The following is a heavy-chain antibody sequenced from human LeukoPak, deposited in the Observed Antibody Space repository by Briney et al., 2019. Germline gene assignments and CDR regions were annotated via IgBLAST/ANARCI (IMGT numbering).Heavy chain of an antibody. J-gene: IGHJ4*02. V-gene: IGHV3-21*06. CDR3: ARGGTYGDYGGY. D-gene: IGHD4-17*01. Sequence: GGSLRLSCRASGFTFSYYGMNWVRQAPGEGLNCVSSISSSGTNIYYTESVKGRFTISRDNAKNSVHLQMNSLRPEDTAVYYCARGGTYGDYGGYWGQGTLVTVSS. CDR2: ISSSGTNI. CDR1: GFTFSYYG.